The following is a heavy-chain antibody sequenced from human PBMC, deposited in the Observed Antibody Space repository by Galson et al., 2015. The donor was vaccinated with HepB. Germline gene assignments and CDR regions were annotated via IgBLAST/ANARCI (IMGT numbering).Heavy chain of an antibody. CDR1: GYSFNTYW. D-gene: IGHD5-18*01. J-gene: IGHJ6*02. CDR2: IYPGDSET. V-gene: IGHV5-51*01. CDR3: ARVSSPQGSSWPYRYCYYGMDV. Sequence: CKASGYSFNTYWIGWVRQMPGKGLEWMGIIYPGDSETKYSPSFQGQVTISVDKSNTTAHLQWTSLKASDTAIYYCARVSSPQGSSWPYRYCYYGMDVWGQGTTVTVSS.